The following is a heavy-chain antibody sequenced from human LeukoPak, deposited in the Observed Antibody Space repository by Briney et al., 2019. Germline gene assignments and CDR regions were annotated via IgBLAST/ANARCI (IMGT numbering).Heavy chain of an antibody. CDR3: ARGDYYGSGSYQNSLYYYMDV. Sequence: ASVKVSCKASGYTFTGYYMHWVRQAPGQGLEWMGWISPYNGNTKYAQKFQGRVTMTTDTSTTTAYMELRSLQSDDTAVYYCARGDYYGSGSYQNSLYYYMDVWGKGTTVTISS. CDR2: ISPYNGNT. J-gene: IGHJ6*03. V-gene: IGHV1-18*04. CDR1: GYTFTGYY. D-gene: IGHD3-10*01.